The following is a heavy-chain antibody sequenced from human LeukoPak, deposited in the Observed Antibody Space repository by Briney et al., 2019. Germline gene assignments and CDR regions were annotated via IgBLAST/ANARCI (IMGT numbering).Heavy chain of an antibody. CDR1: GYTFTSYY. D-gene: IGHD5-18*01. CDR3: ARERSNTQAMAMGASWLDP. CDR2: IDPGGGRT. V-gene: IGHV1-46*01. Sequence: ASVKVSCKASGYTFTSYYMQWVRQAPGQGLEWMGVIDPGGGRTSYAQKFQGRVTMTRDTSTSTVYMELSSLRSDDTAVYYCARERSNTQAMAMGASWLDPWGQGTPVTVSS. J-gene: IGHJ5*02.